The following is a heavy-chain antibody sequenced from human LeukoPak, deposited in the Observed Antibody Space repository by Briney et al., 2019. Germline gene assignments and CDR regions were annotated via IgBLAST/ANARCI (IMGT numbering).Heavy chain of an antibody. Sequence: GGSLRLSCAASGFTFSNYAMTWVRQAPGKGLEWVSVISGSSGSTYYGDSVKGRFTISRDNSKNTLYLQMNSLRAEDTAVYYCAKDGAIGYSYGYKVDYWGQGTLVTVSS. V-gene: IGHV3-23*01. CDR1: GFTFSNYA. J-gene: IGHJ4*02. CDR3: AKDGAIGYSYGYKVDY. CDR2: ISGSSGST. D-gene: IGHD5-18*01.